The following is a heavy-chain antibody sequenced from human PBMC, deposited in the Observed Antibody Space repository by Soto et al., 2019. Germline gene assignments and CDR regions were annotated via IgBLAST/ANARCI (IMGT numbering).Heavy chain of an antibody. D-gene: IGHD2-2*01. CDR3: ARYAPYCSSTSCYHKGMDV. Sequence: ASVKVSCKASGYTFTSYDINWVRQATGQGLEWMGWMNPNSGNTGYAQKFQGRVTMTRNTSISTAYMELISLRSEDTAVYYCARYAPYCSSTSCYHKGMDVWGQGTTVTVSS. CDR1: GYTFTSYD. V-gene: IGHV1-8*01. CDR2: MNPNSGNT. J-gene: IGHJ6*02.